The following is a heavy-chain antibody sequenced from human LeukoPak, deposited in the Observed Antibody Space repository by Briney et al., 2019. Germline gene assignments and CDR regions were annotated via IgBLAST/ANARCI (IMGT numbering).Heavy chain of an antibody. Sequence: SETLSLTCSVSSGSISDYYWSWIRQPPGKGLEWIGYIYYSGTTNSNPSLKSRVTISVDTSKNHFSLKLNSVTTADTAVYYCTRGAGWLIDYWGQGILVTVSS. J-gene: IGHJ4*02. D-gene: IGHD3-16*01. V-gene: IGHV4-59*01. CDR3: TRGAGWLIDY. CDR2: IYYSGTT. CDR1: SGSISDYY.